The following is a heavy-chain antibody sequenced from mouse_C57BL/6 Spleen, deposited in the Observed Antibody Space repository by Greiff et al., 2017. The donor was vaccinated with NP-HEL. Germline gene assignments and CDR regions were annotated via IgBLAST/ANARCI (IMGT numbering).Heavy chain of an antibody. CDR2: IDPSDSYT. V-gene: IGHV1-59*01. CDR1: GYTFTSYW. CDR3: ARNWYEEAMDY. J-gene: IGHJ4*01. Sequence: QVQLQQPGAELVRPGTSVTLSCKASGYTFTSYWMHWVKQRPGQGLEWIGVIDPSDSYTNYNQKFKGKATLTVDTASSTAYMQLSSLTSEDSAVYYCARNWYEEAMDYWGQGTSVTGSS. D-gene: IGHD4-1*01.